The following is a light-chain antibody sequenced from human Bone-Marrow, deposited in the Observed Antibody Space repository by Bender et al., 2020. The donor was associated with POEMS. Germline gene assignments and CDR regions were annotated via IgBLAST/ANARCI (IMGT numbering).Light chain of an antibody. CDR3: QSYDNSLGGWV. CDR1: SSDVGGYNS. J-gene: IGLJ3*02. CDR2: EVT. V-gene: IGLV2-8*01. Sequence: QSALTQPPSASGSPGQSVAISCTGTSSDVGGYNSVSWYQQHPGKAPKLMIYEVTKRPSGVPDRFSGSKSGTSASLAITGLQAEDEGDYYCQSYDNSLGGWVFGGGTKLTVL.